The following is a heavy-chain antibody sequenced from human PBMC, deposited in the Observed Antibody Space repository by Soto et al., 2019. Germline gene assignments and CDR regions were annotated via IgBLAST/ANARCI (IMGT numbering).Heavy chain of an antibody. CDR2: ISGSGGST. CDR1: GFTFSSYA. J-gene: IGHJ6*03. D-gene: IGHD3-3*01. CDR3: AKGTDFWSGDEVYYYYMDV. Sequence: VGSLRLSCAASGFTFSSYAMSWVRQAPGKGLEWVSAISGSGGSTYYADSVKGRFTISRDNSKNTLYLQMNSLRAEDTAVYYCAKGTDFWSGDEVYYYYMDVWGKGTTVTVSS. V-gene: IGHV3-23*01.